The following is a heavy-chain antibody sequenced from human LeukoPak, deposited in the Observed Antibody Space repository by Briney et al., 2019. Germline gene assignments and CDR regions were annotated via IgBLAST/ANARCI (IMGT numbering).Heavy chain of an antibody. Sequence: GGSLRLSCAVSGLIFNNYAMSWVRQAPGKGLEWVSGISGRGASKYYADSVKGRFTISRDNSKNTLYLQMNSLRAEDTAVYYCAKDAYYYDSSGYYYPQDYWGQGTLVTVSS. CDR2: ISGRGASK. CDR1: GLIFNNYA. V-gene: IGHV3-23*01. D-gene: IGHD3-22*01. CDR3: AKDAYYYDSSGYYYPQDY. J-gene: IGHJ4*02.